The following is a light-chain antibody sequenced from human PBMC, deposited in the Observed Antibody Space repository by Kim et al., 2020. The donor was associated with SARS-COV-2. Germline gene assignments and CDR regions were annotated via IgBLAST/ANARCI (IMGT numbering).Light chain of an antibody. CDR1: SLRSYY. Sequence: SSELTQDPAVSVALGQTVRITCQGDSLRSYYATWYQQKPGQAPKVVIYGKDNRPSGIQDRFSGSNSGNTAYLTITGTQAGDEADYYCNSRDSNDNVVFGG. CDR3: NSRDSNDNVV. CDR2: GKD. V-gene: IGLV3-19*01. J-gene: IGLJ2*01.